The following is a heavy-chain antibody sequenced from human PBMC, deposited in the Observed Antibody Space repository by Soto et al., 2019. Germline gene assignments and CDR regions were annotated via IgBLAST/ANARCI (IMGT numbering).Heavy chain of an antibody. CDR1: GFTFTSSA. CDR3: AAGDHGAFDI. V-gene: IGHV1-58*02. Sequence: ASVKVSCKASGFTFTSSAMQLVRQARGQRLEWIGWIVVGSGNTNYAQKFQERVTITRDMSTSTAYMELSSLRSEDTAVYYCAAGDHGAFDIWGQGTMVTVSS. J-gene: IGHJ3*02. D-gene: IGHD4-17*01. CDR2: IVVGSGNT.